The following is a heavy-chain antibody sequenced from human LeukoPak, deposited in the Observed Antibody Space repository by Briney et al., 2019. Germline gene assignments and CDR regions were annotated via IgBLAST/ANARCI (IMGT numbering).Heavy chain of an antibody. CDR2: IIPIFGTA. J-gene: IGHJ4*02. Sequence: SVKVSCKASGGTFSSYAISWVRQAPGQGLEWMGGIIPIFGTANYAQKFQGRVTMTRDTSISTAYMELSRLRSDDTAVYYCARVRHNGWSAGDYWGQGTLVTVSS. V-gene: IGHV1-69*05. CDR1: GGTFSSYA. D-gene: IGHD6-19*01. CDR3: ARVRHNGWSAGDY.